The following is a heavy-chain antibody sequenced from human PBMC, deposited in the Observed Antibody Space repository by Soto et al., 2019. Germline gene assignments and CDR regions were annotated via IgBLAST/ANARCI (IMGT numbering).Heavy chain of an antibody. CDR1: GGTFSSYA. V-gene: IGHV1-69*12. CDR3: ARGGGPQLWPGGAY. J-gene: IGHJ4*02. D-gene: IGHD5-18*01. CDR2: IIPIFGTA. Sequence: QVQLVQSGAEVKKPGSSVKVSCKASGGTFSSYAISWVRQAPGQGLEWMGGIIPIFGTANYAQKFQGRVTITADESTSTAYMELSSLRSGETAVYYWARGGGPQLWPGGAYWGQGTLVTVSS.